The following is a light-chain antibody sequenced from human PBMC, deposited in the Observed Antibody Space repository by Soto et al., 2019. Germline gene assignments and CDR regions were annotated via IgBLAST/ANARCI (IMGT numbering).Light chain of an antibody. CDR3: QQRSNRPGT. J-gene: IGKJ2*01. Sequence: EIVLTQSPATLSLSPGERATLSCRASQSVSSYLAWYQQKPGQAPRLLIYDASNRATGIPARFSGSGSGTDFTLPIRSLEPEDFAVYYCQQRSNRPGTFGQGTKLEIK. CDR2: DAS. V-gene: IGKV3-11*01. CDR1: QSVSSY.